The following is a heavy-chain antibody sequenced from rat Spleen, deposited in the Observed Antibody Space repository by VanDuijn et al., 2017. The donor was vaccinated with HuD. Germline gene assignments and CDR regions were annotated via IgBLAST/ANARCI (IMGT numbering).Heavy chain of an antibody. CDR3: ARRHYVYTDYFDY. CDR1: GFTFSNYG. D-gene: IGHD1-6*01. J-gene: IGHJ2*01. CDR2: ISFDGGRN. V-gene: IGHV5-19*01. Sequence: EVQLVESGGGLVQPGRSLKLSCAASGFTFSNYGMHWIRQAPTKGLEWVASISFDGGRNFYRDSVKGRFTISRDNAKSTLSLQMDSLRSEDTATFYCARRHYVYTDYFDYWGQGVMVTVSS.